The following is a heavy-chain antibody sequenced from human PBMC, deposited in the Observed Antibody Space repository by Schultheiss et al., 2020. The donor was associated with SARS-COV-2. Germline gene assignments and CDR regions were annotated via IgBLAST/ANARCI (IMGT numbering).Heavy chain of an antibody. CDR1: GFTFSSFA. J-gene: IGHJ4*02. CDR2: IFSGGNT. V-gene: IGHV3-66*02. Sequence: GGSLRLSCAASGFTFSSFAMAWVRQAPGKGLEWISVIFSGGNTYYADSVKGRFIISRDNSKNTLYLQMNSLRAEDTAVYYCARDAAAAGYFDYWGQGTLVTVSS. CDR3: ARDAAAAGYFDY. D-gene: IGHD6-13*01.